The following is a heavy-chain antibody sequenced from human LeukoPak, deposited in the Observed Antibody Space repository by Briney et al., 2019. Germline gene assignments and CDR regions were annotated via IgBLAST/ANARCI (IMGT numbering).Heavy chain of an antibody. CDR1: GFTVSSNY. CDR3: ASGVGATPNYYYYYMDV. Sequence: PGGSLRLSCAASGFTVSSNYMTWVRPAPGKGLEWVSVIYSGGSTYYADSVKGRFTISRDNSKNTLYLQMNSLRGEDTAVYYCASGVGATPNYYYYYMDVWGKGTTVTISS. V-gene: IGHV3-53*01. CDR2: IYSGGST. J-gene: IGHJ6*03. D-gene: IGHD1-26*01.